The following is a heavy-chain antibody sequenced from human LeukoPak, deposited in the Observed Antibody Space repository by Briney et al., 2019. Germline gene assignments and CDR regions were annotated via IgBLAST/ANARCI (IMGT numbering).Heavy chain of an antibody. J-gene: IGHJ5*02. CDR3: ARASPYPYGSGRLGTNWFDP. Sequence: SETLSLTCAVYGGSFSGYYWSWLRQPPGKGLEWIGEINHSGSTNYSPSLKSRVTISVDTSKNQFSLKLSSVTAADTAVYYCARASPYPYGSGRLGTNWFDPWGQGTLVTVSS. V-gene: IGHV4-34*01. CDR1: GGSFSGYY. D-gene: IGHD3-10*01. CDR2: INHSGST.